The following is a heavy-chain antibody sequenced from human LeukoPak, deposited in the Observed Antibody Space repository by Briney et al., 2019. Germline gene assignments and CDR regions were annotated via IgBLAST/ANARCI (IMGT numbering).Heavy chain of an antibody. V-gene: IGHV3-33*01. CDR1: GFTFSSYG. Sequence: PGGSLRLSCAASGFTFSSYGMHWVRQAPGKGLEWVAVIWYDGGNKYYADSVKGRFTISRDNSKNTLYLQMNSLRAEDTAVYYCARGDYYGSRGDYWGQGTLVTVSS. CDR2: IWYDGGNK. CDR3: ARGDYYGSRGDY. J-gene: IGHJ4*02. D-gene: IGHD3-10*01.